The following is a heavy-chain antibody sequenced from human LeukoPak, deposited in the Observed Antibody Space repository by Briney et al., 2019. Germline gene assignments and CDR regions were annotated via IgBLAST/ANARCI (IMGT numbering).Heavy chain of an antibody. CDR3: SRNDLVDFDY. J-gene: IGHJ4*02. V-gene: IGHV3-49*04. D-gene: IGHD1-1*01. CDR2: IRRRAYAGAA. CDR1: GFAFDDFA. Sequence: GGSLRLSCTTSGFAFDDFAMSWVRQPAGKGLEWVGFIRRRAYAGAAEYAASVKGRFIISRDDSKGIAYLQMNSLKTEDTAVYYCSRNDLVDFDYWGQGSRVIVSP.